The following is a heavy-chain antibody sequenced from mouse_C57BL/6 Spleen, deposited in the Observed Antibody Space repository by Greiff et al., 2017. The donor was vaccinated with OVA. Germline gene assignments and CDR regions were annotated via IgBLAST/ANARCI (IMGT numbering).Heavy chain of an antibody. Sequence: VQLKQSGPELVKPGASVKISCKASGYTFTDYYMNWVKQSHGKSLEWIGDINPNNGGTSYNQKFKGKATLTVDKSSSTADMELRSLTSEDSAVYYCARCYDYTGWFAYWGQGTLVTVSA. CDR2: INPNNGGT. D-gene: IGHD2-4*01. CDR3: ARCYDYTGWFAY. J-gene: IGHJ3*01. V-gene: IGHV1-26*01. CDR1: GYTFTDYY.